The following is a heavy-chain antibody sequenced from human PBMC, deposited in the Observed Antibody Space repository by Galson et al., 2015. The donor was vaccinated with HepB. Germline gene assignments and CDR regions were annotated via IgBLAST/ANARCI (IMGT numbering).Heavy chain of an antibody. CDR1: GYTFTSYA. Sequence: SVKVSCKASGYTFTSYAMHWVRQAPGQRLEWMGWINAGNGNTKYSQKFQGRVTITRDTSASTAYMELSSLRSEDTAVYYCARARQWLFTIDYWGQGTLVTVS. J-gene: IGHJ4*02. V-gene: IGHV1-3*01. D-gene: IGHD6-19*01. CDR3: ARARQWLFTIDY. CDR2: INAGNGNT.